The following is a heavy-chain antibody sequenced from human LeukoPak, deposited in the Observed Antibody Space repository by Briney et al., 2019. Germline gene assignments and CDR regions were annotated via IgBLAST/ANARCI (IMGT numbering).Heavy chain of an antibody. Sequence: GGSLRLSCAASGFTFSSYAMSWVRQAPGKGLEWVSAISGSGGSTYYADSVKGRFTISRDNYKNTLYLQMNSLRAEDTAVYYCARGASNNYYDSSGYRYFLHWGQGTLVTVSS. J-gene: IGHJ1*01. D-gene: IGHD3-22*01. CDR1: GFTFSSYA. V-gene: IGHV3-23*01. CDR3: ARGASNNYYDSSGYRYFLH. CDR2: ISGSGGST.